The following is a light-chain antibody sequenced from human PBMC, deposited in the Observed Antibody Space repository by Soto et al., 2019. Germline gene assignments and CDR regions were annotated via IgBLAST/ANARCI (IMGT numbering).Light chain of an antibody. CDR1: QSVSSN. J-gene: IGKJ1*01. V-gene: IGKV3-15*01. CDR3: QQYKKWPRT. CDR2: DAS. Sequence: EIMLTQSPATLSVSPGERATLSCRASQSVSSNFAWYQQKPGQAPRLLIYDASTRATGIPARFSGSGSGTEFTLTISSLQSEDFAVYYCQQYKKWPRTFGHGTKVDI.